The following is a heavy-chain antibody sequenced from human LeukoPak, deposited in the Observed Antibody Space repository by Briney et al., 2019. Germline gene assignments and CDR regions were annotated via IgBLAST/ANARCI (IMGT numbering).Heavy chain of an antibody. CDR2: IIPIFGTA. CDR3: ARDSEEGGWFDP. Sequence: GASVKVSCKASGGTFSSYAISWVRQAPGQGLEWMGGIIPIFGTANYAQKFQGRVTITADKSTSTAYMELSSLRSEDTAVYYCARDSEEGGWFDPWGQGTLVTVSS. J-gene: IGHJ5*02. CDR1: GGTFSSYA. V-gene: IGHV1-69*06. D-gene: IGHD3-16*01.